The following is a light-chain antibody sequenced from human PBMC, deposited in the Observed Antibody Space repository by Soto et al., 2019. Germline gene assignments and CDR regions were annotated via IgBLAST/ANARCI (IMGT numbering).Light chain of an antibody. Sequence: EIVLTQSPGTLSLSPGERATLSCRASQSISSSYLAWYQQKPGQAPRLLVYGASSSATGIPDRFSGSGSGTDFTLTISRLEPEDFAVYYCQQYCSSRFTFGPGTKVDIK. CDR3: QQYCSSRFT. CDR1: QSISSSY. CDR2: GAS. J-gene: IGKJ3*01. V-gene: IGKV3-20*01.